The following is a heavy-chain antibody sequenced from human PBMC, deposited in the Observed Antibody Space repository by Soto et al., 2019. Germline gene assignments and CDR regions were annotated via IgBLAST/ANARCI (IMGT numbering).Heavy chain of an antibody. CDR3: TRSFPDGCSGGSSYQDY. V-gene: IGHV4-59*01. CDR2: FYDRGRT. J-gene: IGHJ4*02. D-gene: IGHD2-15*01. CDR1: GASINPYF. Sequence: QVQLQDSGPRLVRPSETLSLPCTVSGASINPYFWGWIRQPPGRGLEWLGYFYDRGRTHYHPSLESRGTISEDTAKNQFSLKLTAVTAADTAVYYWTRSFPDGCSGGSSYQDYWGQGTLVTVSS.